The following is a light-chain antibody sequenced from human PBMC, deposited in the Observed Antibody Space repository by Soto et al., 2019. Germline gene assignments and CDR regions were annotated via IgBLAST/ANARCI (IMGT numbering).Light chain of an antibody. Sequence: DIQMTQSPSTLSASVGDRVTITCRASQSISSWLAWYQQKPGKAPKLLIYKASSVESGVPSRFSGSGSGTESTLTISSLQPDDFATYYCQQYNSYPITFGQGTRLETK. J-gene: IGKJ5*01. CDR3: QQYNSYPIT. CDR2: KAS. V-gene: IGKV1-5*03. CDR1: QSISSW.